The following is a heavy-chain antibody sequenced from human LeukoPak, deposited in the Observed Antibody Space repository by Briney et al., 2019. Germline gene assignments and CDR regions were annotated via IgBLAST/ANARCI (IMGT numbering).Heavy chain of an antibody. CDR3: ARDVTALDS. CDR1: GFTFSSYW. V-gene: IGHV3-7*01. D-gene: IGHD2-2*01. J-gene: IGHJ4*02. CDR2: INQGGSEK. Sequence: PGGSLLLSCAASGFTFSSYWMSWVRPAPEKGLEWVANINQGGSEKYYVDSVRGRFTISRDNAKNSLYLQMNSLRADDTAVYYCARDVTALDSWGQGTLVTVSS.